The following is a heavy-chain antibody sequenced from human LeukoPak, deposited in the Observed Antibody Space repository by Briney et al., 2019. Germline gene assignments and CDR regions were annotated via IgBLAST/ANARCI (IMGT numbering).Heavy chain of an antibody. V-gene: IGHV3-74*01. Sequence: QAGGSLRLSCTASGLSISGYWMHWVRQAPGKGLVWLSRINSDGSGTDYADSVKGRFTVSRDNGKNTVYLRMSSLRAEDTAVYYCARDPYILDAAWGLGTLVTVSS. CDR2: INSDGSGT. CDR3: ARDPYILDAA. J-gene: IGHJ5*02. CDR1: GLSISGYW. D-gene: IGHD3-16*01.